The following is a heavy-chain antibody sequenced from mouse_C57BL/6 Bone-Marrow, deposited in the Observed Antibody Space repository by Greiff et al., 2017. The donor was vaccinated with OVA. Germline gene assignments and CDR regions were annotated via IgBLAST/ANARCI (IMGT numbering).Heavy chain of an antibody. Sequence: VKLMESGPGLVAPSQRLSITCTVSGFSLTSYGVDWVRQPPGKGLEWLGVIWGGGSTNYNSALMSRLSISKDNSKSQVFLKMNSLQTDDTAMYYCAKHSDYYGSRSYWYFDVWGTGTTVTVSS. CDR1: GFSLTSYG. CDR3: AKHSDYYGSRSYWYFDV. D-gene: IGHD1-1*01. J-gene: IGHJ1*03. CDR2: IWGGGST. V-gene: IGHV2-9*01.